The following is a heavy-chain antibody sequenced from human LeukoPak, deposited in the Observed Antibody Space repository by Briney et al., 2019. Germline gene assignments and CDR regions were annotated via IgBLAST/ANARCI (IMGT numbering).Heavy chain of an antibody. CDR2: ISGSGGST. D-gene: IGHD6-13*01. V-gene: IGHV3-23*01. CDR3: AKPKSWGIAAAFDP. J-gene: IGHJ5*02. CDR1: GFTFSDYA. Sequence: GGSLRLSCAASGFTFSDYAMNWVRQAPGKGLEWVSGISGSGGSTYYADSVKGRFTISRDNSNNTLYLQMNSLRAEDTAVYYCAKPKSWGIAAAFDPWGQGTLVTVSS.